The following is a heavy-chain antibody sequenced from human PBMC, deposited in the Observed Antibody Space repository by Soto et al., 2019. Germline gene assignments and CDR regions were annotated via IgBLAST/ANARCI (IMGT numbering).Heavy chain of an antibody. V-gene: IGHV1-18*01. CDR2: ISAYNGNS. CDR3: ALWGTGTTGAVAI. CDR1: GYTFTSYG. Sequence: QVQLVQSGAEVKKPGASVKVSCKASGYTFTSYGISWVRQAPGQGLEWMGWISAYNGNSNYAQKLQGRVTMTTDTSTGKAQMGRRSLRSGDTTVYFCALWGTGTTGAVAIWGQGTMVTVSS. J-gene: IGHJ3*02. D-gene: IGHD1-1*01.